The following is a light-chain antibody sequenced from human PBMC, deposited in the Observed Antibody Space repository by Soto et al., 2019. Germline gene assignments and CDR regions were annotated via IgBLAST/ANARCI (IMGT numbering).Light chain of an antibody. CDR3: QQYNNWPQT. J-gene: IGKJ1*01. Sequence: EIVMTQSPATLSVSPGERATLSCRASQSVSSNLAWYQQKPGQAPRLLIYGPSTRATGIPARFSGSGSGTEFTLTISSLQSEDLAVYYYQQYNNWPQTFGQGNKLEIK. CDR1: QSVSSN. CDR2: GPS. V-gene: IGKV3-15*01.